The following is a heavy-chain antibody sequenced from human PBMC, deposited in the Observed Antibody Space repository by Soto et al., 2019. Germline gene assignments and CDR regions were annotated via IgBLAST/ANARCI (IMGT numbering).Heavy chain of an antibody. CDR2: LFSGGST. CDR3: ARVTWNELPL. Sequence: VQVVESGGGLVQPGGSLRLSCAASGFTVTTNYMSWVRQAPGKGLEWVSTLFSGGSTYYTDSVKGRFSISRDNSKNTLYLQMNSLRAEDTAVYYCARVTWNELPLWGQGTLVTVSS. CDR1: GFTVTTNY. J-gene: IGHJ4*02. D-gene: IGHD1-1*01. V-gene: IGHV3-66*01.